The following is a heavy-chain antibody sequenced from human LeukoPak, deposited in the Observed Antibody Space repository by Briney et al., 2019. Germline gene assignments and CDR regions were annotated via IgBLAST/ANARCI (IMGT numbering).Heavy chain of an antibody. CDR3: ARASSYYFGMDV. V-gene: IGHV3-21*01. Sequence: GGSLRLSCAASGFTFSSYSMNWVRQAPGKGLEWVSSISSSSSYIYYTDSVKGRFTISRDNAKNSLYLQMNSLRAEDTAVYYCARASSYYFGMDVWGRGTTVTVSS. CDR1: GFTFSSYS. CDR2: ISSSSSYI. J-gene: IGHJ6*02.